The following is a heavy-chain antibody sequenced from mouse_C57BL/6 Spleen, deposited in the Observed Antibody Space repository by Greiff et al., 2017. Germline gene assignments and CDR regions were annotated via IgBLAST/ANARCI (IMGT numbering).Heavy chain of an antibody. V-gene: IGHV14-2*01. D-gene: IGHD1-1*01. CDR2: IDPEDGET. Sequence: EVKLMESGAELVKPGASVKLSCTASGFNIKDYYMHWVKQRTEQGLEWIGRIDPEDGETKYAPKFQGKATITADTSSNTAYLQLSSLTSEDTAVYYCARGPITTVVRDYAMDYWGQGTSVTVSS. CDR3: ARGPITTVVRDYAMDY. CDR1: GFNIKDYY. J-gene: IGHJ4*01.